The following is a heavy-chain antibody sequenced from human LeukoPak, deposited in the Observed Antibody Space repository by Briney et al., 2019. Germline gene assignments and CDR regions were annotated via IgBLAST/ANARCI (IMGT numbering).Heavy chain of an antibody. Sequence: GGSLRLSCVAYGITFSNYAVSWVRQAPEKGLDWVSVISGSAHKIRYADSVKGRFTISRDNSENIVYLQMNNLRAEDTAVYYCAGRVTGYSSGYVYWGQGTLVTVSS. CDR1: GITFSNYA. CDR3: AGRVTGYSSGYVY. V-gene: IGHV3-23*01. CDR2: ISGSAHKI. J-gene: IGHJ4*02. D-gene: IGHD5-18*01.